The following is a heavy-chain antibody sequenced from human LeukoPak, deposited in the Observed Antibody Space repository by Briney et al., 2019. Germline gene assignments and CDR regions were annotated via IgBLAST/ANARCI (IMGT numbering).Heavy chain of an antibody. CDR2: IYYSGST. CDR1: GGSISSYY. CDR3: ARGYSSSWRYFDY. J-gene: IGHJ4*02. V-gene: IGHV4-59*01. Sequence: PSETLSLTCTVSGGSISSYYRSWIRQPPGKGLEWIGYIYYSGSTNYNPSLKSRVTISVDTSKNQFSLKLSSVTAADTAVYYCARGYSSSWRYFDYWGQGTLVTVSS. D-gene: IGHD6-13*01.